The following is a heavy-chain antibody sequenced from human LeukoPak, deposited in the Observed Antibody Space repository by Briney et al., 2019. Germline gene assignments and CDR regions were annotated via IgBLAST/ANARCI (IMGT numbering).Heavy chain of an antibody. Sequence: ASVKVSCKASGYTFTGYYMHWVRQAPGQGLEWMGWINPNSGGTNYAQKFQGRVTMTRDTSISTAYMELSRLRSDDTAVYYCARVGEPVLRFLAGIVNDAFDIWGQGTMVTVS. CDR3: ARVGEPVLRFLAGIVNDAFDI. D-gene: IGHD3-3*01. V-gene: IGHV1-2*02. CDR2: INPNSGGT. CDR1: GYTFTGYY. J-gene: IGHJ3*02.